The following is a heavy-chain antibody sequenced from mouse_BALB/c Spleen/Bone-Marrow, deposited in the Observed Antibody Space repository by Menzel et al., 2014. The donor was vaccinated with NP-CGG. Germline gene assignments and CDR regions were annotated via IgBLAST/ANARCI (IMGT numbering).Heavy chain of an antibody. J-gene: IGHJ3*01. CDR3: ARVFTTATWGFAY. V-gene: IGHV2-9*02. CDR2: IWAGGST. D-gene: IGHD1-2*01. Sequence: VKVVESGPGLVSPSQSLSITCTVSRFSLTSYGVHWVRQPPGKGLEWLGAIWAGGSTNYNSALMSRLSITKDNSKSQVFLEMDSLQTDDTAMYYCARVFTTATWGFAYWGQGTLVTVSA. CDR1: RFSLTSYG.